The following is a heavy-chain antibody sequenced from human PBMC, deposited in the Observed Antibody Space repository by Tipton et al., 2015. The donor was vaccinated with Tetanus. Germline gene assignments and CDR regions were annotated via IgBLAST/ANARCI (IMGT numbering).Heavy chain of an antibody. J-gene: IGHJ4*02. CDR2: ILYGKST. D-gene: IGHD5-18*01. V-gene: IGHV4-61*01. CDR3: VRGRGLGAYSYAFEF. Sequence: TLSLTCTVSGGSVSSGSYYWSWVRQAPGKGLEYIGYILYGKSTHYNPSLKSRLSMSADPAKNQFSLRLTSVTAADTAVYYCVRGRGLGAYSYAFEFWGRGTQVTVSS. CDR1: GGSVSSGSYY.